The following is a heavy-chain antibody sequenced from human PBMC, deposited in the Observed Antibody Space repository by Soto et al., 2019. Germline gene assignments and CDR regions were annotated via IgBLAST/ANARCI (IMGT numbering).Heavy chain of an antibody. J-gene: IGHJ6*02. CDR2: INHSGST. CDR1: GGSFSGYY. Sequence: PSETLYLTCAVYGGSFSGYYWGWIRQPPGKGLEWIGEINHSGSTNYNPSLKSRVTISVDTSKNQFSLKLSSVTAADTAVYYCARGFLRFLECLPRDYGMDVWGQGTTVTVSS. CDR3: ARGFLRFLECLPRDYGMDV. D-gene: IGHD3-3*01. V-gene: IGHV4-34*01.